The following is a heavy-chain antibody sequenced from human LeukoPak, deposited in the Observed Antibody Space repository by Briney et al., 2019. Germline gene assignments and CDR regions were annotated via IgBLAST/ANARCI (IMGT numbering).Heavy chain of an antibody. CDR3: ARDLYYGSGVVDY. D-gene: IGHD3-10*01. J-gene: IGHJ4*02. CDR2: ISSSSSYT. CDR1: GFTFSDYY. Sequence: PGGSLRLSCTASGFTFSDYYMSWIRQAPGKGLEWVSYISSSSSYTNYADSVKGRFTISRDNAKNTLYLQMNSLRAEDTAVYYCARDLYYGSGVVDYWGQGTLVTVSS. V-gene: IGHV3-11*06.